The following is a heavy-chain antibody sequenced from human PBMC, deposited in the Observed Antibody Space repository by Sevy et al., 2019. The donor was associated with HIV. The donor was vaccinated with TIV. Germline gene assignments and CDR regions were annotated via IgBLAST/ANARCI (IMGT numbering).Heavy chain of an antibody. Sequence: GGSLRLSCAASGFTFSSYAMHWVRQAPGKGLEWVGFIWHDGNQKYYADSVRGRFTFSRDNSKNTLFLQVSSLRAEDTAVYYCARGRVGATTSYYFDYWGQGTLVTVSS. D-gene: IGHD1-26*01. J-gene: IGHJ4*02. CDR3: ARGRVGATTSYYFDY. V-gene: IGHV3-33*01. CDR2: IWHDGNQK. CDR1: GFTFSSYA.